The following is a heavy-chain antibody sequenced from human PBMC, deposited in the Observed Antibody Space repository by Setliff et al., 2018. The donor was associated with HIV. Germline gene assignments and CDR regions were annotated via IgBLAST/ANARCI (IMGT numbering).Heavy chain of an antibody. CDR2: IYTSGST. D-gene: IGHD3-10*01. V-gene: IGHV4-61*02. CDR1: GDSISSDNYY. Sequence: PSETLSLTCTVSGDSISSDNYYWSWIRQPAGKGLEWIGRIYTSGSTNYTPSLKSRVTISIDKSKNQFSLKLSSVTAADTAVDYCARGLPFPFRGEIPGSWFDPWGQGTLVTVSS. CDR3: ARGLPFPFRGEIPGSWFDP. J-gene: IGHJ5*02.